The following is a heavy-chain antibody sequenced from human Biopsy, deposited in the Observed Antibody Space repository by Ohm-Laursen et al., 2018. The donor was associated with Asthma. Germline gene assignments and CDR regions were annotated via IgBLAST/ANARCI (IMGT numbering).Heavy chain of an antibody. CDR3: ARGGGAMDV. D-gene: IGHD2-15*01. CDR2: IELDGGVT. J-gene: IGHJ6*02. Sequence: SLRLSCAASGFTFGTYDMTWVRQAAGKGLEWVANIELDGGVTKYVDSVRGRFTISRDNAKNSLYLQMNSLRAEDTALYYCARGGGAMDVWGQGTTVTVSS. V-gene: IGHV3-7*05. CDR1: GFTFGTYD.